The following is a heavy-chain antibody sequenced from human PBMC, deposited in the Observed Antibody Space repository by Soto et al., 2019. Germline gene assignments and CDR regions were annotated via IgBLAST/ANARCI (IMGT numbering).Heavy chain of an antibody. Sequence: EVQLLEPGGGLVQPGGSLRLSCAASGFTFSSYAMSWVSQAPGKGLEWASAISGSGGSTYYADSVKGRFTISRDNSKNTLYLQMNSLRAEDTAVYYCAKDGPPYIAAAGTSDYWGQGTLVTVSS. CDR2: ISGSGGST. D-gene: IGHD6-13*01. V-gene: IGHV3-23*01. CDR1: GFTFSSYA. J-gene: IGHJ4*02. CDR3: AKDGPPYIAAAGTSDY.